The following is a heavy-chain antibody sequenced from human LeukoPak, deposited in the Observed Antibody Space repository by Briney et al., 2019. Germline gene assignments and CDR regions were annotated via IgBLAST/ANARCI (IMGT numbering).Heavy chain of an antibody. Sequence: PGGSLRLSCAASGFTFSSYTMNWVRQAPGKGLEWVSSISPSGSSTYNADSLRGRFTISRDNAKDSVFLQMNSLRGEDTAVYYCVRDFLGESGAGGCWGQGTLVTVSS. J-gene: IGHJ4*02. CDR3: VRDFLGESGAGGC. CDR1: GFTFSSYT. D-gene: IGHD3-10*01. CDR2: ISPSGSST. V-gene: IGHV3-21*01.